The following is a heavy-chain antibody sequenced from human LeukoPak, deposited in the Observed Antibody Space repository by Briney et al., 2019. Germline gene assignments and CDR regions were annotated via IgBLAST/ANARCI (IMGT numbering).Heavy chain of an antibody. Sequence: ASVKVSCKASGYTFTGYYMHWVREAPGQGLEWMGWINPNSGGTNYAQKFQGWVTMTRDTSISTAYMELSRLRSDDTAVYYCARGDPQSQNIVAIPSWGANYHYYYGMDVWGQGTTVTVSS. V-gene: IGHV1-2*04. CDR3: ARGDPQSQNIVAIPSWGANYHYYYGMDV. D-gene: IGHD5-12*01. J-gene: IGHJ6*02. CDR2: INPNSGGT. CDR1: GYTFTGYY.